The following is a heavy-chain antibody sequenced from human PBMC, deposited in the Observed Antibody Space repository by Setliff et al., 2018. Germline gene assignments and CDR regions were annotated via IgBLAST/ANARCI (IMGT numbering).Heavy chain of an antibody. CDR1: GYSISSGYY. J-gene: IGHJ4*02. CDR3: ARSTYGGAAAAYYFDY. V-gene: IGHV4-38-2*01. D-gene: IGHD6-13*01. Sequence: SETLSLTCAVSGYSISSGYYWGWIRQPPGKGLEWIGSIYHSGSTYYNPSLKSRVTISVDTSKNQFSLKLSSVTAADTAVYYCARSTYGGAAAAYYFDYWARERWSPSPQ. CDR2: IYHSGST.